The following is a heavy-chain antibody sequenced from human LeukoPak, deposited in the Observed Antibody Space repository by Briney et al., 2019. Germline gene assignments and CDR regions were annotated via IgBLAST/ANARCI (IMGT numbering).Heavy chain of an antibody. V-gene: IGHV3-30*18. CDR2: ISYDGSNK. CDR1: GFTFSSYG. J-gene: IGHJ4*02. CDR3: ANTHNAYYHDNSGYYSLDY. D-gene: IGHD3-22*01. Sequence: PGGSLRLSCAASGFTFSSYGMHWVRQAPGKGLEWVAVISYDGSNKYYADSVKGRFTISRDNSKNTLYLQMNSLRAEDTAVYYCANTHNAYYHDNSGYYSLDYWGQGTLVTASS.